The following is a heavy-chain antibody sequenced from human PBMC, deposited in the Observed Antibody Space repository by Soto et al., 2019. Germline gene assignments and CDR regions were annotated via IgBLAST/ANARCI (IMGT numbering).Heavy chain of an antibody. CDR3: AMDPYSSTTVTRMDY. Sequence: EVQLVESGGGLVQPGGSLRLSCAASGFTFSNYAMNWVRQAPGKGLEWVSYISHKRSAIYHADSVKGRFTISRDNAKNSLYLQMNSLRDEDTAVYYCAMDPYSSTTVTRMDYWGQGTLVTVSS. J-gene: IGHJ4*02. V-gene: IGHV3-48*02. CDR2: ISHKRSAI. CDR1: GFTFSNYA. D-gene: IGHD4-17*01.